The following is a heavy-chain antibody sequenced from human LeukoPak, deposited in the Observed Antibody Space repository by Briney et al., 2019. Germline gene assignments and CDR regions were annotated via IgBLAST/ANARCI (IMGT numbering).Heavy chain of an antibody. D-gene: IGHD3-10*01. Sequence: ASVKVSCKASGYTFTSYAMHWVRQAPGQRLEWMGWINAGNGNTKYSQKFQGRVTITRDTSASTAYMELSSLRSEDTAVYYCARLLWFGVNAFDIWGQGTMVTVSS. CDR2: INAGNGNT. CDR1: GYTFTSYA. J-gene: IGHJ3*02. CDR3: ARLLWFGVNAFDI. V-gene: IGHV1-3*01.